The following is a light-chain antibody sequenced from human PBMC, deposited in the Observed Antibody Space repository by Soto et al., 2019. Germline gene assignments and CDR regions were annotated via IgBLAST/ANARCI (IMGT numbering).Light chain of an antibody. CDR1: QSLYTN. V-gene: IGKV3-15*01. J-gene: IGKJ5*01. CDR2: GAS. CDR3: QQYNKWPIT. Sequence: EIVLTQSPATQSVSPGERATFSFRASQSLYTNLAWYQQRPGQAPRVLIYGASTRATGIPARFTGFGSGTEFTLTISSLQSEDFAVYYCQQYNKWPITFGQGTRLEI.